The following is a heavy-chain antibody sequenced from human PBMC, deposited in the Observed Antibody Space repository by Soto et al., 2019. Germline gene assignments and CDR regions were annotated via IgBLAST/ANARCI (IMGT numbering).Heavy chain of an antibody. J-gene: IGHJ4*02. CDR3: ARGLTSVSNPYHFDY. CDR1: GYSFTNFW. D-gene: IGHD3-3*02. Sequence: GESLKISCKASGYSFTNFWIGWVRQMPGKGLEWVGINYPGDSDTRYSPSFQGQVTISVDWSITTAYLQWSSLQASDTAVYYCARGLTSVSNPYHFDYWGQGTLVTVSS. CDR2: NYPGDSDT. V-gene: IGHV5-51*01.